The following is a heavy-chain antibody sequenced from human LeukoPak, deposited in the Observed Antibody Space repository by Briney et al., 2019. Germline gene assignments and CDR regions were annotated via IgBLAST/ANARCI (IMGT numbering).Heavy chain of an antibody. J-gene: IGHJ4*02. CDR2: IYYSGST. D-gene: IGHD3-22*01. CDR3: ARVGYYDSSGYYYVIDY. CDR1: GGSISSGDYY. Sequence: SETLSLTCTVSGGSISSGDYYWSWIRQPPGKGLEWIGYIYYSGSTYYNPSLKSRVTISVDTSKNQFSLKLSSVTAADTAVYYCARVGYYDSSGYYYVIDYWGQGTLVTVSS. V-gene: IGHV4-30-4*01.